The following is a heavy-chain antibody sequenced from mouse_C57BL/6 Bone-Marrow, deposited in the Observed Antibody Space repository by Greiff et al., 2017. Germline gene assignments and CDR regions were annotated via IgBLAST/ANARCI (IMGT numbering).Heavy chain of an antibody. J-gene: IGHJ4*01. CDR2: INPSSGYT. D-gene: IGHD3-1*01. CDR1: GYTFTSYT. CDR3: ARVSGYPRRAMDY. Sequence: VQLQQSGAELVKPGASVKMSCKASGYTFTSYTMHWVNQRPGQGLEWIGYINPSSGYTKYNQKFKNKATLTVDKTSSTAYMQLSSLTSEDSAVYYCARVSGYPRRAMDYWGQGTTVTVSS. V-gene: IGHV1-4*01.